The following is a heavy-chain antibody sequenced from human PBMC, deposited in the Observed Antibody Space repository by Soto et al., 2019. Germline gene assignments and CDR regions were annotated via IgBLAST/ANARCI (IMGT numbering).Heavy chain of an antibody. V-gene: IGHV1-69*04. D-gene: IGHD6-13*01. J-gene: IGHJ2*01. Sequence: GASVKVSCKASGGTFSSYTISWVRQAPGQGLEWMGRIIPILGIANYAQKFQGRVTTTADKSTSTAYMELSSLRSEDAAVYYCARDSLAAAGISPYWYFELWGRGTLVTVSS. CDR3: ARDSLAAAGISPYWYFEL. CDR2: IIPILGIA. CDR1: GGTFSSYT.